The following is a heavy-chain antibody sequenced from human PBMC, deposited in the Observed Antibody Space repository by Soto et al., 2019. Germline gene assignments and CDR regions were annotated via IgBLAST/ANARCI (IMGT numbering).Heavy chain of an antibody. CDR3: ARFLLGYCSSTSCYGINYGMDV. CDR2: INHSGST. Sequence: QVQLQQWGAGLLKPSETLSLTCAVYGGSFSGYYWSWIRQPPGKGLEWIGEINHSGSTNYNPSLKSRVTISVDTSENQFSLKLSSVTAADTAVYYCARFLLGYCSSTSCYGINYGMDVWGQGTTVTVSS. D-gene: IGHD2-2*01. V-gene: IGHV4-34*01. J-gene: IGHJ6*02. CDR1: GGSFSGYY.